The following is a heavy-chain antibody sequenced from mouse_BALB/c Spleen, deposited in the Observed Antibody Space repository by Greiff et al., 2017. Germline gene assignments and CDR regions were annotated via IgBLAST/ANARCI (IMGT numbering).Heavy chain of an antibody. J-gene: IGHJ1*01. D-gene: IGHD1-1*01. V-gene: IGHV3-2*02. CDR2: ISYSGST. CDR3: AREVDYYGSSYWYFDV. Sequence: EVKLQESGPGLVKPSQSLSLTCTVTGYSITSDYAWSWIRQFPGNKLEWMGYISYSGSTSYNPSLKSRISITRDTSKNQFFLQLKSVTTEDTATYYCAREVDYYGSSYWYFDVWGAGTTVTVSS. CDR1: GYSITSDYA.